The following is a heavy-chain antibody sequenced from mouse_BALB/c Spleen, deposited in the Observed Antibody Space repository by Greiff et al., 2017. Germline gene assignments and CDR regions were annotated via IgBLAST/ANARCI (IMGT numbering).Heavy chain of an antibody. V-gene: IGHV5-6-5*01. CDR3: AREDYYGISGFAY. CDR1: GFPFSSYA. Sequence: EVKLVESGGGLVKPGGSLKLPCAASGFPFSSYAMSWVRQTPEKRLEWVASISSGGSTYYPDSVQGRFTLSRDNARNILYLQMSSLRSEDAAMYYCAREDYYGISGFAYWGQGTLVTVSA. CDR2: ISSGGST. D-gene: IGHD1-1*01. J-gene: IGHJ3*01.